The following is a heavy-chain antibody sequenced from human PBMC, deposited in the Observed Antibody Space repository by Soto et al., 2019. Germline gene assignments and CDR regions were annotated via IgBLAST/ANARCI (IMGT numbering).Heavy chain of an antibody. J-gene: IGHJ6*02. CDR3: ARVRYYYGSGSYQNYYYYYGMDV. D-gene: IGHD3-10*01. V-gene: IGHV1-69*13. CDR2: IIPIFGTA. Sequence: ASVKVSCKASGGTFSGYAISWVRQAPGQGLEWMGGIIPIFGTANYAQKFQGRVTITADESTSTAYMELSSLRSEDTAVYYCARVRYYYGSGSYQNYYYYYGMDVWGQGTTVTVSS. CDR1: GGTFSGYA.